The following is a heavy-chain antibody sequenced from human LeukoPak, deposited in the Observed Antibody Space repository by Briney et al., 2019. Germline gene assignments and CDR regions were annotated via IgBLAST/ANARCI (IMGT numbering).Heavy chain of an antibody. Sequence: GASVKVSCKASGYTFTSYAMHWVRQATGQGLEWMGWMNPNSGNTGYAQKFQGRVTMTRNTSISTAYMELSSLRSEDTAVYYCARFNGRGVSNDCWGQGTLVTVSA. J-gene: IGHJ4*02. V-gene: IGHV1-8*02. D-gene: IGHD3-10*01. CDR2: MNPNSGNT. CDR1: GYTFTSYA. CDR3: ARFNGRGVSNDC.